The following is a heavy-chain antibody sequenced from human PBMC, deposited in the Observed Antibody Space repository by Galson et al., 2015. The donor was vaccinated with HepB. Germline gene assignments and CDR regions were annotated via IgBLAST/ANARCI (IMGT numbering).Heavy chain of an antibody. V-gene: IGHV3-53*01. CDR1: GFTVSKNY. Sequence: SLRLSCAVSGFTVSKNYMSWVRQAPGKGLEWVSVIYSGDTTYYVDSVRGRCTISRDNSKNMLYLQMNSLGVEDTAVYYCATGGGTYLAGWGQGTLVTVSS. CDR2: IYSGDTT. J-gene: IGHJ4*02. CDR3: ATGGGTYLAG. D-gene: IGHD1-7*01.